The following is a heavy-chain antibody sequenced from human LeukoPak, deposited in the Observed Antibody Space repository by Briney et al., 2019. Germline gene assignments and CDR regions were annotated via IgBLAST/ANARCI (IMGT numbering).Heavy chain of an antibody. CDR1: GFTFSSYA. D-gene: IGHD2-8*02. V-gene: IGHV3-30-3*01. CDR2: ISYDASNK. J-gene: IGHJ2*01. Sequence: PRGSLRLSCAASGFTFSSYAMHWVRQAPGKGLEWVAIISYDASNKYYADSVKGRFTISRDNSKNTLYLQMNSLRAEDTALYYCARGPVWSYWYFDFWGRGTLVTVSS. CDR3: ARGPVWSYWYFDF.